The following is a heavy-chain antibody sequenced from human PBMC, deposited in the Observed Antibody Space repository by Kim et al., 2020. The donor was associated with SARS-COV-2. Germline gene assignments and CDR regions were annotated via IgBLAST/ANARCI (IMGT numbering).Heavy chain of an antibody. CDR3: ARGMESSYSPYP. CDR2: INHSGST. J-gene: IGHJ5*02. V-gene: IGHV4-34*01. D-gene: IGHD2-21*01. Sequence: SETLSLTCAVYGGSFSGYYWSWIRQPPGKGLEWIGEINHSGSTNYNPSLKSRVTISVDTSKNQFSLKLSSVTAADTAVYYCARGMESSYSPYPWAQGPLV. CDR1: GGSFSGYY.